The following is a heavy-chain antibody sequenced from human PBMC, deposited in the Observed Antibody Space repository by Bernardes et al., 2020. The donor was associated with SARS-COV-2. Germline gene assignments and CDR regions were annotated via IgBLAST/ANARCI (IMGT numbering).Heavy chain of an antibody. Sequence: GGSLRLSCAASGFTFSSYGMHWVRQAPGKGLEWVAVIWYDGSNKYYADSVKGRFTISRDNSKNTLYLQMNSLRAEDTAVYYCARDEWGVSRGMDVWGQGTTVTVSS. J-gene: IGHJ6*02. CDR3: ARDEWGVSRGMDV. CDR1: GFTFSSYG. CDR2: IWYDGSNK. V-gene: IGHV3-33*08. D-gene: IGHD3-16*01.